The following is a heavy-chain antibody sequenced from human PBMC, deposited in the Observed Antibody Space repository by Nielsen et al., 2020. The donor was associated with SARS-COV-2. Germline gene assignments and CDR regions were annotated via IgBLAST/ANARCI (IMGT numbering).Heavy chain of an antibody. CDR3: ACRRDGYNYDTF. J-gene: IGHJ4*02. CDR2: ISASGAST. CDR1: GFTFSNYV. D-gene: IGHD5-24*01. V-gene: IGHV3-23*01. Sequence: GESLKISCAASGFTFSNYVMNWVRQSPGKGLEWVSAISASGASTYYADSVKGRFTISRDNAGNTLYLQMNSLGAEDTAVYYCACRRDGYNYDTFWGQGTLVTVSS.